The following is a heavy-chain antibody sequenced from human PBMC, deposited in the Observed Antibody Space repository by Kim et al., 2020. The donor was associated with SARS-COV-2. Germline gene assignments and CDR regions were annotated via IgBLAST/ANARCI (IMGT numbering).Heavy chain of an antibody. V-gene: IGHV4-39*01. CDR3: ARQSEPEISSSWY. CDR2: LYYSGST. CDR1: GGSISSSSYY. Sequence: SETLSPTCTVSGGSISSSSYYWGWIRQPPGKGLEWIGSLYYSGSTYYNPSLKSRVTISVDTSKNQFSLKVSSVTAADTALYYCARQSEPEISSSWY. D-gene: IGHD6-13*01. J-gene: IGHJ2*01.